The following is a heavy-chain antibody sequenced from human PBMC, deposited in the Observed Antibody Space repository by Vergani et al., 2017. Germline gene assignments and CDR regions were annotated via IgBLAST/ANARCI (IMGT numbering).Heavy chain of an antibody. CDR3: ARDLAYCHEGSCAL. D-gene: IGHD2-15*01. Sequence: QVQLVQSGGGVVQPGGSLRLSLVASGFPFNRYGMQWVRQAPGTGREWVAYVLFDGSNEYYGDSVKGRFIVSRDNSNDALYLQMNSLRTYDTAVYYCARDLAYCHEGSCALWGQGSVVTVSS. V-gene: IGHV3-30*02. CDR1: GFPFNRYG. CDR2: VLFDGSNE. J-gene: IGHJ4*02.